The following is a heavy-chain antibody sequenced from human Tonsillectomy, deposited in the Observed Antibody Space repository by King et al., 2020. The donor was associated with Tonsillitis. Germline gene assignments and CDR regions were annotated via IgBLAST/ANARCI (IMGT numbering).Heavy chain of an antibody. D-gene: IGHD6-13*01. J-gene: IGHJ4*02. CDR1: GFTFSSYS. V-gene: IGHV3-21*03. CDR3: ARHQQLTR. CDR2: ISSGSTYI. Sequence: VQLVESGGGLVKPGGSLRLSCAASGFTFSSYSMNWVRQATEKGLEWVSSISSGSTYIYYTDSVKGGFTIYRDNAHNSLYLQMNSLRAEDTFIYYCARHQQLTRWGPGTLVAVSS.